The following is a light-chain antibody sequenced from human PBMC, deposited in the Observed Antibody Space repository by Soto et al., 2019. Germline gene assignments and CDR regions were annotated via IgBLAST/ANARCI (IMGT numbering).Light chain of an antibody. V-gene: IGLV1-47*01. CDR3: SAWDDSMRGPL. CDR2: RNY. CDR1: TSNIGSNF. Sequence: QSVLTQPPSVSGTPGQRVTIPCSGSTSNIGSNFVYWYQQLPGTAPKLLIYRNYQRPSGVPDRFSGSKSGTSASLAISGLRSEDEADYFCSAWDDSMRGPLFGGGTKLTVL. J-gene: IGLJ2*01.